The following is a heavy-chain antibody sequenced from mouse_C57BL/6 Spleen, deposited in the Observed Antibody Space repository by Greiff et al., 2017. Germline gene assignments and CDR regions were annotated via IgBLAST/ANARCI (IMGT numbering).Heavy chain of an antibody. V-gene: IGHV14-3*01. D-gene: IGHD1-1*01. CDR3: ARIITTVVATRGYAMDY. CDR1: GFNIKNTY. J-gene: IGHJ4*01. Sequence: VQLQQSVAELVRPGASVKLSCTASGFNIKNTYMHWVKQRPEQGLEWIGRIDPANGNTKYAPKFQGKATITADTSSNTAYLQLSSLTSEDTAIYYCARIITTVVATRGYAMDYWGQGTSVTVSS. CDR2: IDPANGNT.